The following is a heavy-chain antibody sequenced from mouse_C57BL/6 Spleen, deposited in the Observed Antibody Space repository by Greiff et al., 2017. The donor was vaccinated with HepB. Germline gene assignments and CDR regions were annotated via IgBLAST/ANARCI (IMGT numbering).Heavy chain of an antibody. CDR2: ISDGGSYT. V-gene: IGHV5-4*01. CDR3: ARDRYYGSDWYFDV. J-gene: IGHJ1*03. Sequence: EVHLVESGGGLVKPGGSLKLSCAASGFTFSSYAMSWVRQTPEKRLEWVATISDGGSYTYYPDNVKGRFTISRDNAKNNLYLQMSHLKSEDTAMYYCARDRYYGSDWYFDVWGTGTTVTVSS. D-gene: IGHD1-1*01. CDR1: GFTFSSYA.